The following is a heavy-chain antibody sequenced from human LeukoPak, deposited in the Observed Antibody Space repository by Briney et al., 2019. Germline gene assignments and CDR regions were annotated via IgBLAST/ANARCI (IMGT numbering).Heavy chain of an antibody. Sequence: GGSLRLSCVASRFTFTDYSMNWVRQAPGKGLEXXXXXXSGGSTIYYGDSVRGRFTISRDNAKNSLYLQMNSLRAEDTAVYYCARDDTGTSYTYYGMDVWGQGTTVTVSS. CDR3: ARDDTGTSYTYYGMDV. CDR2: XXSGGSTI. V-gene: IGHV3-48*01. D-gene: IGHD1/OR15-1a*01. CDR1: RFTFTDYS. J-gene: IGHJ6*02.